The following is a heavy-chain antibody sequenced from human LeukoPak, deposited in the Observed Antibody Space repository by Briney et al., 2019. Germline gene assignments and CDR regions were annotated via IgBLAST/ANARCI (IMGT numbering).Heavy chain of an antibody. CDR1: GFTFSVYS. CDR2: ISNTNTI. V-gene: IGHV3-48*01. Sequence: GGSLRLSCAASGFTFSVYSMNWVRQAPGKGLEWLSYISNTNTIYYGDLVEGRFTISRDNAKNSLYLQMNSLRAEDTAVYYCARSTGALDYWGQGTLVTVSS. CDR3: ARSTGALDY. J-gene: IGHJ4*02.